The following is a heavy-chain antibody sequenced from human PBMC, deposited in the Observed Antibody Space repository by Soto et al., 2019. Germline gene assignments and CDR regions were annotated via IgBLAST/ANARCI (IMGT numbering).Heavy chain of an antibody. V-gene: IGHV3-30*18. CDR2: ISYDGSNK. J-gene: IGHJ4*02. D-gene: IGHD2-15*01. CDR3: AKDGGGGYCSGGSCYQPADHYFDY. Sequence: QVQLVESGGGVVQPGRSLRLSCAASGFTFSSYGMHWVRQAPGKGLEWVAVISYDGSNKYYADSVKGRFTISRDNSKNTLYLQMNSLRAEDTAVYYCAKDGGGGYCSGGSCYQPADHYFDYWGQGTLVTVSS. CDR1: GFTFSSYG.